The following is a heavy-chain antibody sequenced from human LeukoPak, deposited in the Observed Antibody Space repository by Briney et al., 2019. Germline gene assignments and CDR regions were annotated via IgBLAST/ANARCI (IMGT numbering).Heavy chain of an antibody. CDR3: ARIGGYCTSTTCYQPLDY. V-gene: IGHV5-51*01. J-gene: IGHJ4*02. CDR1: GYSFTSYW. D-gene: IGHD2-2*01. CDR2: IHPGDSET. Sequence: GESLKISCKGSGYSFTSYWIAWVRQMRGKGLEWMGIIHPGDSETRYSPSFEGQVTISADKSITTAYLQWSGLKASDTAMYYCARIGGYCTSTTCYQPLDYWGQGTLVTVSS.